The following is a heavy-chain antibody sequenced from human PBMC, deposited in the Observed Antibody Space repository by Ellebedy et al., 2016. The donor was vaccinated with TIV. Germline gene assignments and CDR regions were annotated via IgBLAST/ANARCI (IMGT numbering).Heavy chain of an antibody. V-gene: IGHV4-59*08. CDR1: GFTFSSHG. J-gene: IGHJ4*02. Sequence: MPGGSLRLSCAASGFTFSSHGMAWVRQAPGKGLEWSGYIYYSGITNYNPSLKSRVTMSVDSSRNQFSLKLSSVTAADTAVFYCARTSYYDSSGYPLFDYWGQGTLVTVSS. CDR3: ARTSYYDSSGYPLFDY. CDR2: IYYSGIT. D-gene: IGHD3-22*01.